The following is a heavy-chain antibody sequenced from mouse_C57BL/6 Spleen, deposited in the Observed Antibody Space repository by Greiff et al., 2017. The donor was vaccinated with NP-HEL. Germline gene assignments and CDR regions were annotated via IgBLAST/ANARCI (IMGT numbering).Heavy chain of an antibody. Sequence: VQRVESGPGLVQPSQSLSITCTVSGFSLTSYGVHWVRQSPGKGLEWLGVIWSGGSTDYNAAFISRLSISKDNSKSQVFFKMNSLQADDTAIYYCARGGLLRWDAMDYWGQGTSVTVSS. CDR2: IWSGGST. D-gene: IGHD1-1*01. CDR1: GFSLTSYG. V-gene: IGHV2-2*01. CDR3: ARGGLLRWDAMDY. J-gene: IGHJ4*01.